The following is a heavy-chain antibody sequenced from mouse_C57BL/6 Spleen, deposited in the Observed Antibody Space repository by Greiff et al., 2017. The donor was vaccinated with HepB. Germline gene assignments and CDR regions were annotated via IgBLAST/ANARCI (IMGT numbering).Heavy chain of an antibody. CDR1: GYTFTDYE. Sequence: VQLQQSGAELVRPGASVTLSCKASGYTFTDYEMHWVKQTPVHGLEWIGAIDPETGGTAYNQKFKGKAILTADKSSSTAYMELRSLTSEDSAVYYCTRRAYYYGSLYFDVWGTGTTVTVSS. D-gene: IGHD1-1*01. V-gene: IGHV1-15*01. CDR3: TRRAYYYGSLYFDV. CDR2: IDPETGGT. J-gene: IGHJ1*03.